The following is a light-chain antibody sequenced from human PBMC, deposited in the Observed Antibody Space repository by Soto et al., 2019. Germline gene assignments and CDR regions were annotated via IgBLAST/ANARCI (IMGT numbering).Light chain of an antibody. CDR1: SSDVGGYNY. CDR2: DVN. Sequence: QSALTQPASVSGSPGQSITISCAGTSSDVGGYNYVSWYQQHPGNVPRLIISDVNKRPSGVSDRFSGSKSGNTASLTISGLQAEDEADYCCASFTRSVTVVFGGGTKLTVL. CDR3: ASFTRSVTVV. V-gene: IGLV2-14*03. J-gene: IGLJ2*01.